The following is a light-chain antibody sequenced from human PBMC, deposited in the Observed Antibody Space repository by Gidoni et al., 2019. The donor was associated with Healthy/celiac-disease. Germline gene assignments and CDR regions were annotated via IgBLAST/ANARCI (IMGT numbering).Light chain of an antibody. V-gene: IGKV1-5*03. CDR2: KAS. CDR3: QQYNSYSPGYT. J-gene: IGKJ2*01. CDR1: QSISSW. Sequence: IQITQSPSTLSASVGDRVTITCRASQSISSWLAWYQQKPGKAPKLLIYKASSLESGDPSRFSGSGSGTEFTLTISSLQPDDFATYSCQQYNSYSPGYTFGQGTKLEIK.